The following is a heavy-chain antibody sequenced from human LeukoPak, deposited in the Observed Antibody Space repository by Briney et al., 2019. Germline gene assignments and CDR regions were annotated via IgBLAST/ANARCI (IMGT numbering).Heavy chain of an antibody. V-gene: IGHV4-38-2*02. Sequence: PSETLSLTCSVSGYSISSGYYWGWIRQPPGRGLEWIGSIYYTGGTPYNPSLKSRVSMSVDTSTNQFSLKLTSVTAADTAVYYCARAVGGDGSGSLWGPGTLVTVSS. D-gene: IGHD3-10*01. CDR3: ARAVGGDGSGSL. CDR1: GYSISSGYY. CDR2: IYYTGGT. J-gene: IGHJ4*02.